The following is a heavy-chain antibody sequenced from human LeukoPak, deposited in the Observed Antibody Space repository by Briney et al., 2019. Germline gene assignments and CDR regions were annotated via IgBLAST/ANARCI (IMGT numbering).Heavy chain of an antibody. J-gene: IGHJ4*02. CDR2: IGAGGADT. CDR1: GFTFTNYA. V-gene: IGHV3-23*01. CDR3: APTLTNICYRGFFHC. D-gene: IGHD2-15*01. Sequence: GGSLRLSCAASGFTFTNYALNWVRQAPGKGLEWVSTIGAGGADTDYADSVKGRFTISKDTSKNTLSLHMHSLRAEDTAVYYCAPTLTNICYRGFFHCWAQGILVTVSS.